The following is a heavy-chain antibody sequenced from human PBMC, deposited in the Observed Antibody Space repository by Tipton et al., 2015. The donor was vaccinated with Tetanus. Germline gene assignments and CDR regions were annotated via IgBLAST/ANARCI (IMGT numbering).Heavy chain of an antibody. V-gene: IGHV4-30-4*01. Sequence: TLSLTCTVSGGSISNSNFYWSWIRQPLGKGLEWIGYICYSGSTYYNPSLKGRVTVSLDTSKNQFSLRLTSVTDADTAVYYCVRDHARACGGDCYPGGFDIWGQGTMVSVSS. CDR1: GGSISNSNFY. D-gene: IGHD2-21*02. CDR3: VRDHARACGGDCYPGGFDI. J-gene: IGHJ3*02. CDR2: ICYSGST.